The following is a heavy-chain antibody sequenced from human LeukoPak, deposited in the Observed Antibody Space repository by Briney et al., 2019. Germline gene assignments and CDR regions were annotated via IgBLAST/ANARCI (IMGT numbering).Heavy chain of an antibody. Sequence: VASVNVSCKASGGTFSSYAISWVRQAPGQGLEWMGGIIPIFGTANYAQKFQGRVTITADESTSTAYMELSSLRSEDTAVYYCAGHRGFGESGTQKFDYWGQGTLVTVSS. CDR3: AGHRGFGESGTQKFDY. CDR2: IIPIFGTA. CDR1: GGTFSSYA. J-gene: IGHJ4*02. V-gene: IGHV1-69*13. D-gene: IGHD3-10*01.